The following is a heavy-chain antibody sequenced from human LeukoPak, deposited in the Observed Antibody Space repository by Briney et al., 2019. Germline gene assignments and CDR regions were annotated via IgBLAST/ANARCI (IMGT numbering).Heavy chain of an antibody. CDR1: GGSIRSYY. CDR2: IYYSGST. CDR3: ARGWGLAHFDY. V-gene: IGHV4-59*01. D-gene: IGHD6-19*01. Sequence: SETLSLTCTVSGGSIRSYYWSWIRQPPGKGLEWIGYIYYSGSTNYKPSLKSRATISVDTSNHQFSLKLSSVTAADTAVYYCARGWGLAHFDYWGQGALVTVSS. J-gene: IGHJ4*02.